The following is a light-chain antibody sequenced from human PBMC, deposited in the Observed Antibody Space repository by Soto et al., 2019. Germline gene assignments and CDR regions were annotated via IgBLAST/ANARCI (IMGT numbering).Light chain of an antibody. CDR1: QSISGW. V-gene: IGKV1-5*01. J-gene: IGKJ1*01. CDR3: QQYNTYSQT. CDR2: DAS. Sequence: IQLTQSPSSLSASVGDRATITCRASQSISGWLAWYQQKPGKAPKLLIYDASNLEGGVPSRFSGTGSGTEFTLTISSLQPEDFATYYCQQYNTYSQTFGQGTKVDIK.